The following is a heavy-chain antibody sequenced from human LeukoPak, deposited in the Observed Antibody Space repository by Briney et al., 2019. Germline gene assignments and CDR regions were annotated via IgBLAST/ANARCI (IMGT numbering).Heavy chain of an antibody. CDR1: GLSFSTYD. J-gene: IGHJ3*01. D-gene: IGHD5-12*01. V-gene: IGHV3-13*04. CDR2: IGKSGDT. CDR3: ARGAYTGFDV. Sequence: GGSMRLSCAASGLSFSTYDMHWVRQATGEGLEWVSGIGKSGDTYYVGSVKGRFTISRDNAKNSLYLQMNSLRSGDTAVYYCARGAYTGFDVWGQGTVVIVSS.